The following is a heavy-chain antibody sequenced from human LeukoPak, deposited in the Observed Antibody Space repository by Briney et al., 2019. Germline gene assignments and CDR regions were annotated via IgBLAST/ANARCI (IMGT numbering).Heavy chain of an antibody. CDR2: ISYDGSNK. J-gene: IGHJ4*02. CDR1: GFTFSSYA. CDR3: ARVSSRGYSYGPFDY. V-gene: IGHV3-30-3*01. Sequence: GGSLRLSCAASGFTFSSYAMPWVRQAPGKGLEWVAVISYDGSNKYYADSVKGRFTISRDNSKNTLYLQMNSLRAEDTAVYYCARVSSRGYSYGPFDYWGQGTLVTVSS. D-gene: IGHD5-18*01.